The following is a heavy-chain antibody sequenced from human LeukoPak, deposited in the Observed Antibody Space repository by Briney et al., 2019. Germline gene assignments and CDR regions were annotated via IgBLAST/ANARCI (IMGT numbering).Heavy chain of an antibody. J-gene: IGHJ6*02. V-gene: IGHV1-46*01. CDR1: GYTFTSNY. CDR2: IYPRDGST. Sequence: VASVKVSFKASGYTFTSNYIHWVRQAPGQGLEWMGMIYPRDGSTSYAQKFQGRVTVTRATSTSTVYMELSSLRSEDTAVYYCASVYKYGMDVWGQGTTVIVSS. CDR3: ASVYKYGMDV.